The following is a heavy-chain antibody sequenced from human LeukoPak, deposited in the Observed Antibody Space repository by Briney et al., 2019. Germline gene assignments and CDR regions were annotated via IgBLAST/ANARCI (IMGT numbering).Heavy chain of an antibody. CDR2: ISSSGSTI. Sequence: GGSLRLSCAASGFTFSSYEMNWVRQAPGEGLEWVSYISSSGSTIYYADSVKGRFTISRDNAKNSLYLQMNSLRAEDTAVYYCASVPAATTDVWGKGTTVTVSS. D-gene: IGHD2-2*01. V-gene: IGHV3-48*03. CDR1: GFTFSSYE. CDR3: ASVPAATTDV. J-gene: IGHJ6*04.